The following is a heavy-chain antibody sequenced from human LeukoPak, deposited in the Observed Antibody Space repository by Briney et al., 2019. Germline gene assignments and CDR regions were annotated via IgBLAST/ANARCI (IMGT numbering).Heavy chain of an antibody. CDR3: AREGPRLWFGEKLEWFDP. Sequence: GASVKDSCKASGYTFTGYYIHWVRQAPGQGLEWMGWINPNSGGTNYAQKFQGRVTMTRDTSISTAYMELSRLRSDDTAVYYCAREGPRLWFGEKLEWFDPWGQGTLVTVSS. CDR1: GYTFTGYY. V-gene: IGHV1-2*02. J-gene: IGHJ5*02. D-gene: IGHD3-10*01. CDR2: INPNSGGT.